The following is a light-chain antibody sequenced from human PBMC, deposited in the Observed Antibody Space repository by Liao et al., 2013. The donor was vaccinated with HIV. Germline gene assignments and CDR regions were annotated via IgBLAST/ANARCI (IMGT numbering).Light chain of an antibody. J-gene: IGLJ2*01. CDR3: QAWDRNTAI. Sequence: SYVLTQPPAVSVAPGETATITCGGHSVGSKSVHWYQHRPGQAPMVVIHFDSARPSGIPERFSGSNSGNTATLTISGTQPTDEADYYCQAWDRNTAIFGGGTKLTVL. CDR1: SVGSKS. V-gene: IGLV3-21*01. CDR2: FDS.